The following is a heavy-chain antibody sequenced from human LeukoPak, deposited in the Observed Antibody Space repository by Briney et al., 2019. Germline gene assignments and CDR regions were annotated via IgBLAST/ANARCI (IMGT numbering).Heavy chain of an antibody. J-gene: IGHJ3*01. CDR3: ARMGVAHYYDSSAYFPVAFDV. Sequence: PSDTLSLTCVVSGYSINGGYYWGWIRQSPGKGLEWIGTIFHSGRVHYNPSLKSRLTLSVAPPKNQFSLKLKSVIAADTAVYFCARMGVAHYYDSSAYFPVAFDVWGQGTMVTVCS. CDR1: GYSINGGYY. D-gene: IGHD3-22*01. V-gene: IGHV4-38-2*01. CDR2: IFHSGRV.